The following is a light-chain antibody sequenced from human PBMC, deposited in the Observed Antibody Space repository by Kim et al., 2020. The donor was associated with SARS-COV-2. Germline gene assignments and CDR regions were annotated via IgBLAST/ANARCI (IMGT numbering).Light chain of an antibody. CDR1: QSNSMW. Sequence: STLSASVGDRVIITCRASQSNSMWLAWYQQKPGKAPKLLISKASSLQSGVPSRFSGSGSGIEFTLTISSLQPDDFGTYYCQQYDNYFGQGTKLEI. CDR2: KAS. V-gene: IGKV1-5*03. J-gene: IGKJ2*01. CDR3: QQYDNY.